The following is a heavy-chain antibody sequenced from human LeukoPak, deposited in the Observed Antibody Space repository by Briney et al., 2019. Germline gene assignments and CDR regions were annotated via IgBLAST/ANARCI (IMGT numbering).Heavy chain of an antibody. Sequence: PGGSLRLSCAASGFTFSSYAMSWVRQAPGKGLEWVSAISGSGGSTYYADSVKGRLTISRDNSKNTLYLQMNSLRAEDTAVYYCAKDPTHIVVVTADYWGQGTLVTVSS. CDR2: ISGSGGST. CDR1: GFTFSSYA. CDR3: AKDPTHIVVVTADY. D-gene: IGHD2-21*02. J-gene: IGHJ4*02. V-gene: IGHV3-23*01.